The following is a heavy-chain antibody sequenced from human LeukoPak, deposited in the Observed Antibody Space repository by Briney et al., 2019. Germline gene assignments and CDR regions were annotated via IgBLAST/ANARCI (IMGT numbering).Heavy chain of an antibody. CDR2: TYYRSKWYN. J-gene: IGHJ3*02. V-gene: IGHV6-1*01. D-gene: IGHD7-27*01. CDR3: ARLGQKDAFDI. CDR1: GDSLSSNSAA. Sequence: SQTLSLTCALSGDSLSSNSAAWHWLRQSPSRGLEWLGRTYYRSKWYNDYAVSVKSRITINPDTSKHQFSLQLNSVTPEDTAVYYCARLGQKDAFDIWGQGTMVTVSS.